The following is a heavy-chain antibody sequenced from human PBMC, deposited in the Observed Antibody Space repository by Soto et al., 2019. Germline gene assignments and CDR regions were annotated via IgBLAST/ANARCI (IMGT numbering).Heavy chain of an antibody. J-gene: IGHJ4*02. Sequence: QVQLLESGPGLVKPSGTLSLTCGVSGDSISRSYWWSWVRLPPGKGPEWIGEIFHTGTTNYNPSRKSRLTMSVDKSKKEISRKLDSVTAADTAVYFCARSARYGVVGDYWGQGTGVTVSS. D-gene: IGHD2-15*01. CDR1: GDSISRSYW. CDR3: ARSARYGVVGDY. V-gene: IGHV4-4*02. CDR2: IFHTGTT.